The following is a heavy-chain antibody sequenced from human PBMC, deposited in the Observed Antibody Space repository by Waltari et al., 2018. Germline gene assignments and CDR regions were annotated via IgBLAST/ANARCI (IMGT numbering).Heavy chain of an antibody. D-gene: IGHD3-3*01. J-gene: IGHJ5*02. CDR1: GASLSDYY. V-gene: IGHV4-34*01. Sequence: QVQLQQWGAGLLKPSETLSLTCAVYGASLSDYYWGWVRQSPGKGLEWIGQIRHPGSTNYNPSLKSRVIISVHTSQNQFSLQLSSVTAADTALYFCTRGGNYDFWSHRPFVDPWSQGTLVSVSS. CDR3: TRGGNYDFWSHRPFVDP. CDR2: IRHPGST.